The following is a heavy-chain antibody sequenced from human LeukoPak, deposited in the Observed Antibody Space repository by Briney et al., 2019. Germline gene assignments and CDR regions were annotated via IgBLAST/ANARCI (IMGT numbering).Heavy chain of an antibody. V-gene: IGHV4-59*08. D-gene: IGHD1-26*01. CDR2: IYYSGNT. CDR3: ARVGMGSFDI. J-gene: IGHJ3*02. Sequence: ETLSLTCTVSGGSISTYYWSWIRQSPGKGLEWIGYIYYSGNTNCNPSLKSRVTISVDTSKNQFSLKLSSVTAADTAVYYCARVGMGSFDIWGQGTMVTVSS. CDR1: GGSISTYY.